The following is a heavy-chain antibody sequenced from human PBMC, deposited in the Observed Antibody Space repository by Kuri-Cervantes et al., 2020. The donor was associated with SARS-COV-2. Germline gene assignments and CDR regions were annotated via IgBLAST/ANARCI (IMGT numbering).Heavy chain of an antibody. V-gene: IGHV3-7*01. CDR1: GFTFSSYG. Sequence: GESLKISCAASGFTFSSYGMHWVRQAPGKGLEWVANIKQDGSEKYYVDSVKGRFTISRDNAKNSLYLQMSSLRAEDTAVYYCARDRPIAAAGTGYMDVWGKGTTVTVSS. CDR3: ARDRPIAAAGTGYMDV. J-gene: IGHJ6*03. D-gene: IGHD6-13*01. CDR2: IKQDGSEK.